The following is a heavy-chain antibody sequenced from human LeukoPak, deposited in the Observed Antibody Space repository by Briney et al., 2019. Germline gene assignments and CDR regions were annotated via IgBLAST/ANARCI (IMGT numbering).Heavy chain of an antibody. CDR2: INTKTGTP. Sequence: ASVKVSCKASGYTFNRNAINWVRRAPGQGLEWMGWINTKTGTPTYAQGFTGRFVFSLDISVTTAYPQISNLKAEDTAFYYCARRSPSADAFDIWGQGTMVTVSS. J-gene: IGHJ3*02. CDR3: ARRSPSADAFDI. V-gene: IGHV7-4-1*02. CDR1: GYTFNRNA.